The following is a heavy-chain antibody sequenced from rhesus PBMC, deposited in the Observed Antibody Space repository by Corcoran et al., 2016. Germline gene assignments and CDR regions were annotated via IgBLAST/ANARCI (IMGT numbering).Heavy chain of an antibody. CDR2: IYGGGGTP. D-gene: IGHD6-31*01. Sequence: QVQLQESGPGVVKPSETLSLTCAVSGGSISGYYLWSWIRQPPGKGLGWLGYIYGGGGTPSYNPSLKNRVSISKDTSKNQFSLKLGSVTAADAAVYYCASGPAASPQMAAAGLYFDYWGQGVLVTVSS. CDR3: ASGPAASPQMAAAGLYFDY. V-gene: IGHV4-106*01. CDR1: GGSISGYYL. J-gene: IGHJ4*01.